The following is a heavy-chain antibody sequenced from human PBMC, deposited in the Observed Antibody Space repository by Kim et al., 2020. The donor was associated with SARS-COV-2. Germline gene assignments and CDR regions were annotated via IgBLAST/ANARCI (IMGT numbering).Heavy chain of an antibody. CDR2: INAGNGNT. J-gene: IGHJ4*02. D-gene: IGHD1-26*01. CDR3: ARGVVGVGAPGH. Sequence: ASVKVSCKASGYTFTSYAMHWVRQAPGQRLEWMGWINAGNGNTKYSQKFQGRVTITRDTSASTAYMELSSLRSEDTAVYYWARGVVGVGAPGHWGQGTLVNVSS. V-gene: IGHV1-3*01. CDR1: GYTFTSYA.